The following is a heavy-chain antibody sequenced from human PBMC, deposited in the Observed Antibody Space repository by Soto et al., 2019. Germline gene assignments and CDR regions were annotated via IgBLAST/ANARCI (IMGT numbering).Heavy chain of an antibody. D-gene: IGHD2-2*01. J-gene: IGHJ6*02. V-gene: IGHV2-70*01. CDR1: GFSLSTSGMC. Sequence: GSGPTLVNPTQTLTLTCTFSGFSLSTSGMCVSWIRQPPGKALEWLALIDWDDDKYYSTSLKTRLTISKDTSKNQVVLTMTNMDPVDTATYYCARGTAAIPPYYYYGMDVWGQGTTVTVSS. CDR3: ARGTAAIPPYYYYGMDV. CDR2: IDWDDDK.